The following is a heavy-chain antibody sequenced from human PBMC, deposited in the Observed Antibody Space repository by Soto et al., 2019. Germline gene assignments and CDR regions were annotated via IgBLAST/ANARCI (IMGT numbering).Heavy chain of an antibody. CDR1: GGSISSHY. Sequence: QVRLQESGPGLVKPSETLSLNCIVSGGSISSHYWSWIRQPAGKGLEWIGRIHSSGSTNYNPSLKSRISMSVDTSKNKVSLKLTSVTAADTAVYYCAGDGTHYDFWSGLLRQVPYFDYWGQGTLVTVSS. D-gene: IGHD3-3*01. CDR3: AGDGTHYDFWSGLLRQVPYFDY. J-gene: IGHJ4*02. V-gene: IGHV4-4*07. CDR2: IHSSGST.